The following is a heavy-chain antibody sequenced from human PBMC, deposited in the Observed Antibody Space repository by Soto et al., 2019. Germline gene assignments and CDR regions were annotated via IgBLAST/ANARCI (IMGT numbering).Heavy chain of an antibody. J-gene: IGHJ6*02. CDR2: IYYSGST. V-gene: IGHV4-30-4*01. CDR1: GGSISSGDYY. CDR3: ARDGWDYYYGMEV. D-gene: IGHD2-2*03. Sequence: PSETLSLTCTVFGGSISSGDYYWSWIRQPPGKGLEWIGYIYYSGSTYYNPSLKSRVTISVDTSKNQFSLKLSSVTAADTAVYYCARDGWDYYYGMEVWGQGTTVTVSS.